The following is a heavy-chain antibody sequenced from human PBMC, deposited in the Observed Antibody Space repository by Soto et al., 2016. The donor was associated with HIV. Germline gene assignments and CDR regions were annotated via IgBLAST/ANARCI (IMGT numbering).Heavy chain of an antibody. CDR2: IRSSSSYI. J-gene: IGHJ6*03. Sequence: EVQLVESGGGLVKPGGSLRLSCAASGFTFSSYSMNWVRQAPGKGLEWVSSIRSSSSYIYYADSLKGRFTISRDNAKNSLYLQMNSLRAEDTAVYYCARDMTTVNYYYYMDVWGKGPRSPSP. CDR1: GFTFSSYS. CDR3: ARDMTTVNYYYYMDV. D-gene: IGHD4-17*01. V-gene: IGHV3-21*06.